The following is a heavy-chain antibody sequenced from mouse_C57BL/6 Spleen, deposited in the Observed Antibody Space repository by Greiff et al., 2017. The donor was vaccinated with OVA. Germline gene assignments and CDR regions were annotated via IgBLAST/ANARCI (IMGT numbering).Heavy chain of an antibody. J-gene: IGHJ4*01. CDR2: IYPRSGNS. CDR3: ARITTVEDYAMDY. D-gene: IGHD1-1*01. CDR1: GYTFTSCG. Sequence: QVQLQQSGAELARPGASVKLSCKASGYTFTSCGISWVKQRTGQGLEWIGEIYPRSGNSYYNEKFKGKATLTADKSSSTAYMELRSLTSEDSAVYFCARITTVEDYAMDYWGQGTSVTVSS. V-gene: IGHV1-81*01.